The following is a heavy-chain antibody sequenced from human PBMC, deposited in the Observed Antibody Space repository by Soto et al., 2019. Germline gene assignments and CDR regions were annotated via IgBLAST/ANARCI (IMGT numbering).Heavy chain of an antibody. Sequence: EVQLVQSGAEVKKPGESLKISCKGSGYSFTSYWIGWVRQLPGKGLEWMGIIYPGDSDTRYSPSFQGQVTISADKSISTAYLQWSSLKASDTAMYYCARQRRLQLWFGSPDYWGQGTLVTVSS. V-gene: IGHV5-51*01. CDR3: ARQRRLQLWFGSPDY. CDR2: IYPGDSDT. CDR1: GYSFTSYW. J-gene: IGHJ4*02. D-gene: IGHD5-18*01.